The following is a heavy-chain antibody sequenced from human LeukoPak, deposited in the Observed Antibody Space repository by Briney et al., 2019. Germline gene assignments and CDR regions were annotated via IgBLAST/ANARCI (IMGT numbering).Heavy chain of an antibody. CDR3: ARRGLVAGIYDLVYGFDL. CDR1: GYSFTTFH. V-gene: IGHV1-8*03. D-gene: IGHD3/OR15-3a*01. J-gene: IGHJ3*01. Sequence: ASVKVSCKAAGYSFTTFHMNWVRQAPGQGPEWMGWVNPDNGNTGFAQKFQGRVNITQNSSVTTAYMELSSLTSEDTAVYYCARRGLVAGIYDLVYGFDLWGQGTMVTVSS. CDR2: VNPDNGNT.